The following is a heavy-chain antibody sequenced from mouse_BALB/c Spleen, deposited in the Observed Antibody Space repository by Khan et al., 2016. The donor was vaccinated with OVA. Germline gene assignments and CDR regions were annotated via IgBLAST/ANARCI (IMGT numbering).Heavy chain of an antibody. J-gene: IGHJ4*01. CDR2: ISSGGTYT. Sequence: EVELVESGGGLVKPGGSLKLSCAASVFTFSSYAMSWFRQSPEKRLEWVAKISSGGTYTYYPDTVTGRFTISRDNAKNTLYLEMSSLRSEDTAMFYCAREGIYYYGSFYYYDVDYWGQGTSVTVSS. CDR3: AREGIYYYGSFYYYDVDY. V-gene: IGHV5-9-4*01. CDR1: VFTFSSYA. D-gene: IGHD1-1*01.